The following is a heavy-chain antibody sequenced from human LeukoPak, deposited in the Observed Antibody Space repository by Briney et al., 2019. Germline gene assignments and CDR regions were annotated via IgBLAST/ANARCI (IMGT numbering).Heavy chain of an antibody. CDR1: EDSFTNYW. Sequence: GESLKISCKGSEDSFTNYWIGWVRQMPGKGLEWMGIIYPGDSDTRYSPSFQGQVTISADKSIGTAYLQWSSLKASDTAMYYCARLPGIVTTIERYFDYWGQGTLVTVSS. CDR3: ARLPGIVTTIERYFDY. D-gene: IGHD5-12*01. CDR2: IYPGDSDT. J-gene: IGHJ4*02. V-gene: IGHV5-51*01.